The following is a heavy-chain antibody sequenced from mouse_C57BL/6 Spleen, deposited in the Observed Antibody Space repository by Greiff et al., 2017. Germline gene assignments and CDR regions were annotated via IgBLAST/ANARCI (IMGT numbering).Heavy chain of an antibody. CDR2: IWRGGST. CDR1: GFSLTSYG. V-gene: IGHV2-5*01. CDR3: AKKNWDEDSAMDY. J-gene: IGHJ4*01. D-gene: IGHD4-1*01. Sequence: QVQLQQSGPGLVQPSQSLSITCTVSGFSLTSYGVHWVRQSPGKGLEWLGVIWRGGSTDYNAAFMYRLSITKDNSKSQVLFKMNSQQADDTAIYYCAKKNWDEDSAMDYWGQGTSVTVSS.